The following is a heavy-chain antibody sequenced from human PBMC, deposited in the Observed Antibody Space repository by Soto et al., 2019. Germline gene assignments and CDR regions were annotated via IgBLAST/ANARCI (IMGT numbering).Heavy chain of an antibody. V-gene: IGHV1-18*01. CDR1: GYTFTSYG. J-gene: IGHJ6*02. CDR3: ATFMTTVTYYYGMDV. D-gene: IGHD4-17*01. CDR2: ISAYNGNT. Sequence: ASVKVSCKASGYTFTSYGISWVRQAPGQGLEWMGWISAYNGNTNYAQKLLGRVTMTTDTSTSTAYMELRSLRSDDTAVYYCATFMTTVTYYYGMDVWGQGTTVTVSS.